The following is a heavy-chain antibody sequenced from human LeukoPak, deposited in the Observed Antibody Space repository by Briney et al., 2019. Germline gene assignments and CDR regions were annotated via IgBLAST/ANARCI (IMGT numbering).Heavy chain of an antibody. CDR2: INPNSGGT. V-gene: IGHV1-2*02. D-gene: IGHD3-10*01. J-gene: IGHJ4*02. CDR3: ARVTYYYGSGSYYKGHHLFNLDY. CDR1: GYTFTGYY. Sequence: ASVKVSCKASGYTFTGYYMHWVRQAPGQGLEWMGWINPNSGGTNYAQKFQGRVTTTRDTSISTAYMELSRLRSDDTAGYYCARVTYYYGSGSYYKGHHLFNLDYWGQGTLVTVSS.